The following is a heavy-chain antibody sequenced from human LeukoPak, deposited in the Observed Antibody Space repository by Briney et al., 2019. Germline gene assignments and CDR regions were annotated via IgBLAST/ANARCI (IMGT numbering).Heavy chain of an antibody. V-gene: IGHV3-74*01. Sequence: GGSLRLSCAASGFTFSSYWMHWVRQAPGKGLVWVSRINSDGSSTSYADSVKGRFTISRDNAKNTLYLQINSLRAEDTAVYYCARAVDFWSGYSFDYWGQGTLVTVSS. CDR2: INSDGSST. J-gene: IGHJ4*02. D-gene: IGHD3-3*01. CDR3: ARAVDFWSGYSFDY. CDR1: GFTFSSYW.